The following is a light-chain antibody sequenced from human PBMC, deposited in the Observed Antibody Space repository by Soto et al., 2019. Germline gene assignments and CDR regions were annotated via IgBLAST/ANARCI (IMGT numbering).Light chain of an antibody. CDR3: QQSYSTPRIT. V-gene: IGKV1-39*01. Sequence: DIQLTQSPSSLSASVGDKVTITCRASQSIRSYLNWVQQKPGKAPKLLIYDASSLQTGVPSRFSGSGSGTDFSLTISSLQPEDFATYYCQQSYSTPRITFGPGTKVDIK. CDR1: QSIRSY. J-gene: IGKJ3*01. CDR2: DAS.